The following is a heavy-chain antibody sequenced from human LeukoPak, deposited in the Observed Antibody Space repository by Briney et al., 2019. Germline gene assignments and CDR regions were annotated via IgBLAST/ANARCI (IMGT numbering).Heavy chain of an antibody. J-gene: IGHJ6*02. V-gene: IGHV3-7*01. CDR1: GFIFSNYW. CDR3: ARVRHYHDSSGYYYYYGMDV. CDR2: IHRHGSET. Sequence: PGGSLRLSCAASGFIFSNYWMSWVRQAPGKGLEWVANIHRHGSETYYVDSVKGRFTISRDNAKNSLWLQMNSLRAEDTAVYYCARVRHYHDSSGYYYYYGMDVWGQGTTVTVSS. D-gene: IGHD3-22*01.